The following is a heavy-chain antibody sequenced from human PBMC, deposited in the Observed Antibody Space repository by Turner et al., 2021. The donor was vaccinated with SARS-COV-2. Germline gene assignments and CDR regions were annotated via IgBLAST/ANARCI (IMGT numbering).Heavy chain of an antibody. CDR3: ARTFTAMVRVDY. Sequence: QVQLVQSGAEVKKPGASVKVSCQASGNTFIGYYMHWVRQAPGQGLEWMGWININSGERHFAQKFQGRVTLTRDTSTRTAYMELSRLRSDDTAVYYCARTFTAMVRVDYWGQGTLVTVSS. CDR1: GNTFIGYY. CDR2: ININSGER. J-gene: IGHJ4*02. D-gene: IGHD5-18*01. V-gene: IGHV1-2*02.